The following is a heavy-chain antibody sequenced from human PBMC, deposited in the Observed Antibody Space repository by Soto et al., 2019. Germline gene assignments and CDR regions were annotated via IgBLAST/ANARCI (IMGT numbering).Heavy chain of an antibody. V-gene: IGHV3-11*06. Sequence: GGSLRLSCAASGFTFSDYYMSWIRQAPGKGLEWVSYISSSSSYTNYADSVKGRFTISRDNAKNSLYLQMNSLRAEDTAVYYCVQWVSGLQPYYYGMDVWGQGTTVTVSS. J-gene: IGHJ6*02. CDR1: GFTFSDYY. D-gene: IGHD4-4*01. CDR3: VQWVSGLQPYYYGMDV. CDR2: ISSSSSYT.